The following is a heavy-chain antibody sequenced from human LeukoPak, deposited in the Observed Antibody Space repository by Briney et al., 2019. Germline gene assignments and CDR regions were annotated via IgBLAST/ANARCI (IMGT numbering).Heavy chain of an antibody. CDR1: GYTFTSYG. J-gene: IGHJ5*02. D-gene: IGHD4-17*01. V-gene: IGHV1-18*01. CDR2: ISAYNGNT. Sequence: ASVEVSCKASGYTFTSYGISWVRQAPGQGLEWMGWISAYNGNTNYAQKLQGRVTMTTDTSTSTDFMELRSLRFDDTAVYYCARTRNTVTTNWFDPWGQGTLVTVSS. CDR3: ARTRNTVTTNWFDP.